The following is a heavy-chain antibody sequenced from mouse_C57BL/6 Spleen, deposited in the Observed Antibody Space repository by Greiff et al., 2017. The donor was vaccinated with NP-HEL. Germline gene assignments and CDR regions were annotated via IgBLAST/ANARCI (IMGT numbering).Heavy chain of an antibody. CDR3: ARNGCDGAPLGC. Sequence: EVKVEESGGGLVQPGGSMKLSCAASGFTFRDAWMHWVRQSPEQGLEWVAEIRNKANNHPTYYAESVKGRFTISRDNSKNSVYLQMNSLRAEDTGIYYCARNGCDGAPLGCRGQGATLSVSS. CDR2: IRNKANNHPT. D-gene: IGHD2-2*01. CDR1: GFTFRDAW. V-gene: IGHV6-6*01. J-gene: IGHJ2*01.